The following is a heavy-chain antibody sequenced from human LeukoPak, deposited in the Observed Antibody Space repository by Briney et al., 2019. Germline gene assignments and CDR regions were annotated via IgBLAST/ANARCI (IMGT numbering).Heavy chain of an antibody. D-gene: IGHD2-2*01. CDR3: ARSIVVPAAISGAFDI. V-gene: IGHV3-21*01. J-gene: IGHJ3*02. Sequence: GGSLRLSCAASGFTFSSYSMNWVRQGPGKGLEWVSSISSSTSYIYYADSVKGRFTISRDNAKNSLYLQMNSLRAEDTALYYCARSIVVPAAISGAFDIWGQGTIVTVSS. CDR2: ISSSTSYI. CDR1: GFTFSSYS.